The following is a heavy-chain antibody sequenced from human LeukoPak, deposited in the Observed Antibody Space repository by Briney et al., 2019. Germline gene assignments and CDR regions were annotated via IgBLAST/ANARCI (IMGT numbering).Heavy chain of an antibody. CDR1: GFSLSTSGMR. CDR2: IDWDDDK. CDR3: ARTPHFSSGWYRFDY. Sequence: SGPTLVNPIQTLTLTCTFSGFSLSTSGMRVSWIRQPSGKALEWLARIDWDDDKFYSTSLKTRLTISKDTSKNQVVLTMTNMDPVDTATYYCARTPHFSSGWYRFDYWGQGTLVTVSS. J-gene: IGHJ4*02. D-gene: IGHD6-19*01. V-gene: IGHV2-70*04.